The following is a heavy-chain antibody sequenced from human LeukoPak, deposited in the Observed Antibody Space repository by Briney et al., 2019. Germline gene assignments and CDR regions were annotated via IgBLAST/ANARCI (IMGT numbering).Heavy chain of an antibody. V-gene: IGHV3-20*04. CDR2: INWNGGST. J-gene: IGHJ6*03. CDR1: GFTFDDYG. D-gene: IGHD6-6*01. CDR3: ARFLNGLVRNYYNYMDV. Sequence: GGSLRLSCAASGFTFDDYGMSWVRHAPGKGLEWVSGINWNGGSTGYADSVKGRFTISRDNAKNSLYLQMNSLRAEDTALYYCARFLNGLVRNYYNYMDVWGKGTTVTVSS.